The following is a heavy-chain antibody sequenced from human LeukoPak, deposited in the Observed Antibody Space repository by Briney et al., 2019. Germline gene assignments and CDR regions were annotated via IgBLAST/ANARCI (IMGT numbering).Heavy chain of an antibody. J-gene: IGHJ4*02. D-gene: IGHD3-22*01. CDR1: GGSISSYY. CDR2: IYDSGST. CDR3: AVYYSSGYRVDY. V-gene: IGHV4-59*01. Sequence: PSETLSLTCTVSGGSISSYYWSWIRQPPGKGLEWIGYIYDSGSTNYNPSLKSRVTISVDTSKNQFSLKLSSVTAADTAVYYCAVYYSSGYRVDYWGQGTLVTVSS.